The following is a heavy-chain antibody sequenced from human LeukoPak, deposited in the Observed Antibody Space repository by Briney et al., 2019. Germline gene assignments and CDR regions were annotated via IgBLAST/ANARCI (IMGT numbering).Heavy chain of an antibody. Sequence: PGGSLRLSCAASGFTFSSYGMHWVRQAPGKGLEWVAVISYDGSNKYYADSVKGRFTISRDNAENSLYLQMNSLRAEDTAVYYCARDVQIDYWGQGTLVTVSS. CDR1: GFTFSSYG. J-gene: IGHJ4*02. D-gene: IGHD1-1*01. CDR3: ARDVQIDY. V-gene: IGHV3-30*03. CDR2: ISYDGSNK.